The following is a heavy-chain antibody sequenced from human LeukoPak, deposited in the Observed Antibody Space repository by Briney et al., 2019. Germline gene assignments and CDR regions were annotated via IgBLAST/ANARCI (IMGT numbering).Heavy chain of an antibody. CDR1: GYSISSGYY. J-gene: IGHJ4*02. Sequence: SETLSLTCTVSGYSISSGYYWGCIRQPPGKGLEWIGSVYHSGSTYYNPSLKSRVTLSVDTSKNQFSLKLSSVTAADTAVYYCARGLGYYDYVWGYWGQGTLVTVSS. CDR2: VYHSGST. V-gene: IGHV4-38-2*02. D-gene: IGHD3-16*01. CDR3: ARGLGYYDYVWGY.